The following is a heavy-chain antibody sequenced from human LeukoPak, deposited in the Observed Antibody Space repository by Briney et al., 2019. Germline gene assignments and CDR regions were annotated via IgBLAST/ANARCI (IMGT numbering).Heavy chain of an antibody. D-gene: IGHD3-3*01. CDR3: AKDGKRFLEWLLYQYYFDY. J-gene: IGHJ4*02. V-gene: IGHV3-30*18. CDR1: GFTFSNYG. Sequence: GGSLRLSCAASGFTFSNYGMHWVRQDPGKGLEWVAVVAHDGSVAYYADWVKGRLTISRDNSKNTLYLQMNSLRAEDTAVYYCAKDGKRFLEWLLYQYYFDYWGQGTLVTVSS. CDR2: VAHDGSVA.